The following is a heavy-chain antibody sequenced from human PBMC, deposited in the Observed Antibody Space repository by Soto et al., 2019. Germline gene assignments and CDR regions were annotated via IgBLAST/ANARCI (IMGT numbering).Heavy chain of an antibody. D-gene: IGHD3-3*01. CDR3: ARVQLEWLLRGWFDP. CDR2: ISSSSSYI. CDR1: GFTFSSYS. Sequence: GGSLRLSCAASGFTFSSYSMNWVRQAPGKGLEWVSSISSSSSYIYYADSVKGRFTISRDNAKNSLYLQMNSLRAEDTAVYYCARVQLEWLLRGWFDPWGQGTLVTVSS. V-gene: IGHV3-21*01. J-gene: IGHJ5*02.